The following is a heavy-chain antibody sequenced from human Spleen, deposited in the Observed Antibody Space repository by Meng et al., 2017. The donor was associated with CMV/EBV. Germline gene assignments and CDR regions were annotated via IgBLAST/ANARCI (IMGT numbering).Heavy chain of an antibody. CDR2: ICSGGNT. J-gene: IGHJ4*02. Sequence: GGSLRLSCAASGFTVSSNYMSWVRQAPGKGLEWVSIICSGGNTYYADSVKVRFTISRDNSKKTLYLQMNSLRAEDTAVYYCVRNDDYHGLGNYWGQGTLVTVSS. D-gene: IGHD3-10*01. V-gene: IGHV3-53*01. CDR1: GFTVSSNY. CDR3: VRNDDYHGLGNY.